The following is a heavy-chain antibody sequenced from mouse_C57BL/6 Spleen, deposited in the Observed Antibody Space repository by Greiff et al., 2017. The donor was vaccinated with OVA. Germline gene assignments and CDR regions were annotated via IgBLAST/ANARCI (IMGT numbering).Heavy chain of an antibody. V-gene: IGHV1-59*01. J-gene: IGHJ1*03. CDR1: GYTFTSYW. D-gene: IGHD1-1*01. Sequence: QVQLKQPGAELVRPGTSVKLSCKASGYTFTSYWMHWVKQRPGQGLEWIGVIDPSDSYTNYNQKFKGKATLTVDTSSSTAYMQLSSLTSEDSAVYYCARSYGSSLRYFDVWGTGTTVTVSS. CDR2: IDPSDSYT. CDR3: ARSYGSSLRYFDV.